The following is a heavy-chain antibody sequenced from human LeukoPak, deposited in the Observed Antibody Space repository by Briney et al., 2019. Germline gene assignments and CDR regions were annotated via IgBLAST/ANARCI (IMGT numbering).Heavy chain of an antibody. D-gene: IGHD6-13*01. CDR2: IYPRDSDT. Sequence: GESLKISCKGFGYDFTTIWIGWVRQMPGKGLEWMGIIYPRDSDTRYSPSFKGQVTISVDKSISTAYLQWSSLKASDTAMYYCARAGMSAAVLDYWGQGTLVTVPS. CDR3: ARAGMSAAVLDY. J-gene: IGHJ4*02. V-gene: IGHV5-51*01. CDR1: GYDFTTIW.